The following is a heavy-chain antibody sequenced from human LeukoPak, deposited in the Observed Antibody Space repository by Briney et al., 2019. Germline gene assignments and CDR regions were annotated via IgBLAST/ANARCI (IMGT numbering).Heavy chain of an antibody. CDR2: IIPIFGTA. V-gene: IGHV1-69*05. D-gene: IGHD6-13*01. CDR1: GGTFSSYA. Sequence: SVKVSCKASGGTFSSYAISWVRQAPEQGLEWMGGIIPIFGTANYAQKFQGRVTITTDESTSTAYMELSSLRSEDTAVYYCARPGIAAAGFPFDYWGQGTLVTVSS. CDR3: ARPGIAAAGFPFDY. J-gene: IGHJ4*02.